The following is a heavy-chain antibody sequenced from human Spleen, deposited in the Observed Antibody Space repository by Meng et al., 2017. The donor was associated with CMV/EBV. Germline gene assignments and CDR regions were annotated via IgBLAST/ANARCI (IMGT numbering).Heavy chain of an antibody. D-gene: IGHD6-6*01. J-gene: IGHJ4*02. CDR3: ARALDYFDY. CDR1: GYTFTKYG. CDR2: ISGYNGNT. V-gene: IGHV1-18*01. Sequence: ASVQVSCKASGYTFTKYGFTWVRQAPGQGLEWMGWISGYNGNTKYAHKVQGRVTMTTDTSTSTAYMELWSLRSDDTAVYFCARALDYFDYWGQGTLVTVSS.